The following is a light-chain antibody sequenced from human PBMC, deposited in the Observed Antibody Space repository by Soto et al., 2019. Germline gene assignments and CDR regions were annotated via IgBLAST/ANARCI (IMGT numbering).Light chain of an antibody. J-gene: IGLJ3*02. V-gene: IGLV4-69*01. CDR1: SGHSNYA. CDR3: QTWGTGIQV. CDR2: INSDGSH. Sequence: QPVLTQSPSASASLGASVRLTCTLSSGHSNYAIAWHRQQPEKGPQYLMRINSDGSHSKGDGIPDRFSGSRPGAERYLTISSLQSEDEADYYCQTWGTGIQVFGGGTKLTVL.